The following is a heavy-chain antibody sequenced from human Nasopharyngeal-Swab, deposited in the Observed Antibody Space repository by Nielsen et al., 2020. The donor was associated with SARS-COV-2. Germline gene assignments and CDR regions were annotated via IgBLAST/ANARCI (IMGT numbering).Heavy chain of an antibody. CDR2: ISSSGNTI. V-gene: IGHV3-11*04. J-gene: IGHJ4*02. CDR1: GFTFSDYY. CDR3: AREPKQVYDILTGYYRVLYFDY. D-gene: IGHD3-9*01. Sequence: GGSLRLSCAASGFTFSDYYMSWIRQAPGKGLEWVSYISSSGNTIYYADSVKGRFTISRDNAKNSLYLQMNSLRAEDTAVYYCAREPKQVYDILTGYYRVLYFDYWGQGTLVTVSS.